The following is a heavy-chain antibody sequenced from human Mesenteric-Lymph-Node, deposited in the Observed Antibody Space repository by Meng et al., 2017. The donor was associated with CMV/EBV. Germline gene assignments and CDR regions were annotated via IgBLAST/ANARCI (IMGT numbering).Heavy chain of an antibody. CDR2: IWYDERTK. CDR3: AKDPGLGY. V-gene: IGHV3-30*02. D-gene: IGHD6-19*01. CDR1: GFTFSSSG. Sequence: GGSLRLSCAASGFTFSSSGMHWVRQAPGKGLEWVAFIWYDERTKLYADSVKGRFTISRDISKNTVYLQMNSLRPEDTAMYYCAKDPGLGYWGQGTLVTVSS. J-gene: IGHJ4*02.